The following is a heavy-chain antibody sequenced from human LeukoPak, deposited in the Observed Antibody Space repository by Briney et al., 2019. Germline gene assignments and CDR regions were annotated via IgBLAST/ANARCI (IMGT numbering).Heavy chain of an antibody. D-gene: IGHD3-3*01. Sequence: SETLSLTCAVYGGSFSGYYWSWIRQPPGKGLEWIGEINHSGSTNYNPSLKSRVTISVDTSKNQFSLKLSSVTAADTAVYYCARDVDFWSGYCTARKYNWFDPWGQGTLVTVSS. V-gene: IGHV4-34*01. CDR2: INHSGST. CDR1: GGSFSGYY. CDR3: ARDVDFWSGYCTARKYNWFDP. J-gene: IGHJ5*02.